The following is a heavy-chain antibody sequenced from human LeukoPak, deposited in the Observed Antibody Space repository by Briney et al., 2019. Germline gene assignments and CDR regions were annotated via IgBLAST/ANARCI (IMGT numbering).Heavy chain of an antibody. V-gene: IGHV3-21*01. CDR3: ARDQVSAAGTRIYYYYYMDV. J-gene: IGHJ6*03. CDR1: GFTFSSYS. CDR2: ISSSSSYI. Sequence: SGGSLRLSCAASGFTFSSYSMNWVRRAPGKGLEWVSSISSSSSYIYYADSVKGRFTISRDNAKNSLYLQMNSLRAEDTAVYYCARDQVSAAGTRIYYYYYMDVWGKGTTVTVSS. D-gene: IGHD6-13*01.